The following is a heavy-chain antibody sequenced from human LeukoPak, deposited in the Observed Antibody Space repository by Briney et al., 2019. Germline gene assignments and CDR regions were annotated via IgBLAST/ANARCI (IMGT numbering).Heavy chain of an antibody. V-gene: IGHV4-4*07. CDR3: ASSAAVGGVKWFDP. Sequence: SETLSLTCTVFSGSISSYYWSWIRQTAGKGLEWIGRIYNTGSTDYSPSLRSRVTISVDKSKNQLSLKLNSVTAADTAVYYCASSAAVGGVKWFDPRGQGTLVTVSS. J-gene: IGHJ5*02. D-gene: IGHD6-19*01. CDR1: SGSISSYY. CDR2: IYNTGST.